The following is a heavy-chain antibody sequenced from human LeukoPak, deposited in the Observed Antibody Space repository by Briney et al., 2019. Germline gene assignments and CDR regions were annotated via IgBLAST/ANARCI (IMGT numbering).Heavy chain of an antibody. Sequence: ASVKVSCKASGYTFTNYYMHWVRQAPGQGLEWMGIINPSGGSTTYAQKFQGRVTMTRDTSTSTVYMELSSLRSDDTAVYYCARDWYYYDSSGYWGSWGQGTLVTVSS. CDR3: ARDWYYYDSSGYWGS. V-gene: IGHV1-46*01. CDR1: GYTFTNYY. D-gene: IGHD3-22*01. CDR2: INPSGGST. J-gene: IGHJ5*02.